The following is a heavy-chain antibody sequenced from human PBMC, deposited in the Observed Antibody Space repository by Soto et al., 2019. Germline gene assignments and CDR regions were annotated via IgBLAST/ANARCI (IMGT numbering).Heavy chain of an antibody. V-gene: IGHV6-1*01. CDR3: AKGDNLGPKTGYAFDP. CDR2: TYFRSKWYN. J-gene: IGHJ5*02. CDR1: GDRVSSNTAS. D-gene: IGHD5-12*01. Sequence: PSQTPSLTSAISGDRVSSNTASSNWIRQSPSRGLEWLGRTYFRSKWYNDYAVSVKSRISINPDTSNNQFSLQLNSVTPEDTAVYFCAKGDNLGPKTGYAFDPWGQGIMVTVSS.